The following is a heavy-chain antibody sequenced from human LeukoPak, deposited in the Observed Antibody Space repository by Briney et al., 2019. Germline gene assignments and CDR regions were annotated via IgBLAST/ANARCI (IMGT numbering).Heavy chain of an antibody. V-gene: IGHV4-59*01. CDR2: IYYSGST. Sequence: SETLSLTCTVSGGSISSYYWSWIRQPPGKGLEWIGYIYYSGSTNYNPSLKSRVTISVDTSKNQFSLRLSSVTAADTAVYYCAREGPAFDYWGQGTLVTVSS. CDR3: AREGPAFDY. J-gene: IGHJ4*02. CDR1: GGSISSYY.